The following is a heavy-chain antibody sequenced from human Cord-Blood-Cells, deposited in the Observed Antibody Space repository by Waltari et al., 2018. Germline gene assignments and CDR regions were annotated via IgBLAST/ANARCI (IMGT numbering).Heavy chain of an antibody. CDR2: IFSNDEK. CDR3: ARIRRSSSWYKDDAFDI. Sequence: QVTLKESGPVLVKPTETLTLTCTVSGFSLSNARMGVSWIRHPPGKALEWLAHIFSNDEKSYSTSLKSRLTISKDTSKSQVVLTMTNMDPVDTATYYCARIRRSSSWYKDDAFDIWGQGTMVTVSS. J-gene: IGHJ3*02. CDR1: GFSLSNARMG. D-gene: IGHD6-13*01. V-gene: IGHV2-26*01.